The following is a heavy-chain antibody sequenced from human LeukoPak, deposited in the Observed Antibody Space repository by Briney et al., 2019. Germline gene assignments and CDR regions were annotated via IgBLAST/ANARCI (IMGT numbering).Heavy chain of an antibody. CDR3: ARDHRVGATTTWFDP. D-gene: IGHD1-26*01. J-gene: IGHJ5*02. CDR1: GGSISSYY. V-gene: IGHV4-59*01. Sequence: SETLSLTCTVSGGSISSYYWSWIRQPPGKGLEWIGYIYYSGSTNYNPSLKSRVTISVDTSKNQFSLKLSSVTAADTAVYYCARDHRVGATTTWFDPWGQGTLVTASS. CDR2: IYYSGST.